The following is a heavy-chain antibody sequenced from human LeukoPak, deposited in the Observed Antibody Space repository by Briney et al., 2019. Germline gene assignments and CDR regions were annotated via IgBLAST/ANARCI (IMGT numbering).Heavy chain of an antibody. V-gene: IGHV3-48*01. CDR1: GFTFSSYS. CDR3: ARDEGKSRFDP. CDR2: ISSSSSTI. Sequence: GGSLRLSCAASGFTFSSYSMNWVRQAPGKGLEWVSYISSSSSTIYYADSVKGRFTISRDNAKNSLYLQMNSLRAEDTAVYYCARDEGKSRFDPWGQGTLVTVSS. J-gene: IGHJ5*02.